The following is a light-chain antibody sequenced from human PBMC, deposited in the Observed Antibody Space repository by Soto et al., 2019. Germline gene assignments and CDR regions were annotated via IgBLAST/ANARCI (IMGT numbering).Light chain of an antibody. CDR2: DDS. V-gene: IGLV3-21*02. J-gene: IGLJ2*01. Sequence: SYELTQPPSVSVAPGQTARITCGGNNIGSKSVHWYQQKPGKAPVLVVYDDSDRHSGIPARFSGANSGNTATLTIRRVEAGDEADYYCQVWDSSSDHRVVFGGGTKLTVL. CDR1: NIGSKS. CDR3: QVWDSSSDHRVV.